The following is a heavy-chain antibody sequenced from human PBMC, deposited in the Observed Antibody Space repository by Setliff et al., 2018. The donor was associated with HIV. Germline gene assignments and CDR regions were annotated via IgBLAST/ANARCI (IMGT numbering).Heavy chain of an antibody. D-gene: IGHD1-7*01. Sequence: PSETLSLTCTVSGASINSGDSYWTWIRQSPGKGLEWIGSFYHTGSNHYNPSLKSRTTMSLDTSRNQVSLKLSSVSAADTAVYYCARDQGLELRGDYYYYGMDVWGQGTTVTVSS. J-gene: IGHJ6*02. CDR2: FYHTGSN. CDR3: ARDQGLELRGDYYYYGMDV. V-gene: IGHV4-61*08. CDR1: GASINSGDSY.